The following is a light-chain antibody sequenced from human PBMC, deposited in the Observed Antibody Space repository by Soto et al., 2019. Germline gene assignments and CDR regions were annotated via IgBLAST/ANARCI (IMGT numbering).Light chain of an antibody. J-gene: IGLJ1*01. CDR3: SSYTSSSTPYV. CDR1: SCDVGGYNY. Sequence: QSALTQPASVSGSPGQSITISCTGTSCDVGGYNYVSWYQQHPGKAPKLMIYDVSNRPSGVSNRFSGSKSGNTASLTISGLQAEDEADYYCSSYTSSSTPYVFGTGTKVTVL. V-gene: IGLV2-14*01. CDR2: DVS.